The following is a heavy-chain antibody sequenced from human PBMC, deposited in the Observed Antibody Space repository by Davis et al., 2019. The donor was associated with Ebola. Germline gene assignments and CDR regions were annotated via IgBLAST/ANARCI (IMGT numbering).Heavy chain of an antibody. CDR1: GGSISGYQ. J-gene: IGHJ4*02. V-gene: IGHV4-59*01. CDR2: IFNSGTV. D-gene: IGHD1-14*01. CDR3: ARDNLGSLDY. Sequence: MPSDTLSPTCTASGGSISGYQWAWIRQPPGKGLEYVGHIFNSGTVSYNSALKSRAVISLDKSSTQFSLKLTSVTAADTAVYFCARDNLGSLDYWGQGMLVTVSS.